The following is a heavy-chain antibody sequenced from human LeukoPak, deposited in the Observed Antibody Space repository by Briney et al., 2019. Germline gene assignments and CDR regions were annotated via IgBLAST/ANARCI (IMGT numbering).Heavy chain of an antibody. Sequence: HPGGSLRLSCAASGFTFSSYAMYWVRQAPGKGLEWVSGIFGSGGSRHYAYSVKGRFTISRDNSKNTVYLQMNRLRAEDTAVYYCAKTTTGYSSGRFPGWPVDYWGQGTLVTVSS. CDR3: AKTTTGYSSGRFPGWPVDY. CDR2: IFGSGGSR. V-gene: IGHV3-23*01. J-gene: IGHJ4*02. D-gene: IGHD6-19*01. CDR1: GFTFSSYA.